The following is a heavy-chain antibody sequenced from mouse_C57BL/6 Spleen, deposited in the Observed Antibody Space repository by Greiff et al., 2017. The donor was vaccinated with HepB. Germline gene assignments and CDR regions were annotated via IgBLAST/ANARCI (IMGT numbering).Heavy chain of an antibody. Sequence: EVKLVESGAELVKPGASVKLSCTASGFNIKDYYMHWVKQRTEQGLEWIGRIDPEDGETKYAPKFQGKATITADTSSNTAYLQLSSLTSEDTAVYYCARRGGSSHFDYWGQGTTLTVSS. CDR1: GFNIKDYY. D-gene: IGHD1-1*01. J-gene: IGHJ2*01. CDR3: ARRGGSSHFDY. V-gene: IGHV14-2*01. CDR2: IDPEDGET.